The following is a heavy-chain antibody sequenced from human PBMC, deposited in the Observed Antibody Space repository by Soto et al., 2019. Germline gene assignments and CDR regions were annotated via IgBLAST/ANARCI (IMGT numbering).Heavy chain of an antibody. D-gene: IGHD3-16*01. V-gene: IGHV1-69*05. CDR1: GGTFSSYA. Sequence: SVKVSCKASGGTFSSYAISWVRQAPGQGLEWMGGIIPIFGTANYAQKLQGRVTMTTDTSTSTAYMELRSLRSDDTAVYYCARWGNFQHWGQGTLVTVSS. CDR2: IIPIFGTA. CDR3: ARWGNFQH. J-gene: IGHJ1*01.